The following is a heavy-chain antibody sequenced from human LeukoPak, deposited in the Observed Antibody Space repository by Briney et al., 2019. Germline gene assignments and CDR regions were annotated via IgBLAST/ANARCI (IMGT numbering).Heavy chain of an antibody. Sequence: ASVTVSCKASGFTFTSHDFNWVRQATGQGLEWMGWMNPNSGNTGYAQKFQGRVTMTRDTSLSTAYMELRSLRSGDTAVYYCARDAGHQGGSGWYFGYYYGMDVWGQGTTVTVSS. V-gene: IGHV1-8*01. CDR2: MNPNSGNT. D-gene: IGHD6-19*01. CDR1: GFTFTSHD. CDR3: ARDAGHQGGSGWYFGYYYGMDV. J-gene: IGHJ6*02.